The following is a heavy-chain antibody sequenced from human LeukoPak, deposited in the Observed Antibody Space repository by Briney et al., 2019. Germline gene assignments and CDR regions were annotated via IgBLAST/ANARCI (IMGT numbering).Heavy chain of an antibody. CDR1: GGSIRNYC. CDR3: ARGVGELLSYYYYYYMDV. D-gene: IGHD3-10*01. CDR2: IYASGDA. V-gene: IGHV4-4*07. Sequence: SETLSLTCTVSGGSIRNYCWSWIRQPAGKGLEWIGRIYASGDANYNPSLKSRVTMSVDTSKNQFSLKLSSVTAADTAVYYCARGVGELLSYYYYYYMDVWGKGTTVTISS. J-gene: IGHJ6*03.